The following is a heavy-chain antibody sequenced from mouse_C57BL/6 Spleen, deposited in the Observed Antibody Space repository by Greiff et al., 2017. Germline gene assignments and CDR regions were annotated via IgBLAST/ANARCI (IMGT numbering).Heavy chain of an antibody. CDR2: ISSGSSTI. D-gene: IGHD1-1*01. J-gene: IGHJ2*01. CDR3: ARGGYYGRVFDY. V-gene: IGHV5-17*01. Sequence: EVMLVESGGGLVKPGGSLKLSCAASGFTFSDYGMHWVRQAPEKGLEWVAYISSGSSTIYYADTVKGRFTISRDNAKNTLFLQMTSLRSEDTAMYYCARGGYYGRVFDYWGQGTTLTVSS. CDR1: GFTFSDYG.